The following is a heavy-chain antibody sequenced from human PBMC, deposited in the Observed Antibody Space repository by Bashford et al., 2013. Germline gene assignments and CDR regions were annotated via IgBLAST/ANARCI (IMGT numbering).Heavy chain of an antibody. V-gene: IGHV4-59*01. Sequence: SETLSLTCTVSGGSTTTYYWNWIRQFPGKGLEWIGYIYHSGHTNYNPALKSRVSISLDTSKNQFXLKLTSVTAADTAVYYCARGGASSKWLSPWGQGTLVTVSS. CDR3: ARGGASSKWLSP. D-gene: IGHD6-19*01. J-gene: IGHJ5*02. CDR1: GGSTTTYY. CDR2: IYHSGHT.